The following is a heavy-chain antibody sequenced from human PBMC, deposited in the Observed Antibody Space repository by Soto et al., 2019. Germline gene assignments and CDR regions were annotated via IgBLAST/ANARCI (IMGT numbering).Heavy chain of an antibody. V-gene: IGHV1-69*08. Sequence: QVQLVQSGAEVQKPGSSVKVSCKASGGTFSSYTISWVRQAPGQGLEWMGRIIPILGIANYAQKFQGRVTITADKSTSTAYMELSSLRSEDTAVYYCAREDSGYGVDYWGQGTLVTVSS. J-gene: IGHJ4*02. D-gene: IGHD5-12*01. CDR1: GGTFSSYT. CDR2: IIPILGIA. CDR3: AREDSGYGVDY.